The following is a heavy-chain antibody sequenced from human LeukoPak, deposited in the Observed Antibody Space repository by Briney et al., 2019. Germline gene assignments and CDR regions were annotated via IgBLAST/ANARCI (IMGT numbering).Heavy chain of an antibody. D-gene: IGHD4-17*01. CDR1: GFTFSRYS. CDR3: AREDSGDYATKTFDL. CDR2: ISSSSSFI. Sequence: PGGSLRLSCAASGFTFSRYSMSWVRQAPGKGLEWVSSISSSSSFIYYADSVKGRFTISRDNAKNSLYLQMTSLRAEDTAVYYCAREDSGDYATKTFDLWGRGTLVTVSS. J-gene: IGHJ2*01. V-gene: IGHV3-21*01.